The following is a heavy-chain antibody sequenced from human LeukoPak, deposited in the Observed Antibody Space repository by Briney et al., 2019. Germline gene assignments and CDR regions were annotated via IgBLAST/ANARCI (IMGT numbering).Heavy chain of an antibody. CDR2: ISWNSGSI. D-gene: IGHD5-18*01. CDR1: GFTFDDYA. J-gene: IGHJ3*02. V-gene: IGHV3-9*01. Sequence: SLRLSCAASGFTFDDYAMHWVRQAPGKGLEWVSGISWNSGSIGYADSVKGRFTISRDNAKNSLYLQMNSLRAEDTALYYCAKDIGYGAFDIWGQGTMVTVSS. CDR3: AKDIGYGAFDI.